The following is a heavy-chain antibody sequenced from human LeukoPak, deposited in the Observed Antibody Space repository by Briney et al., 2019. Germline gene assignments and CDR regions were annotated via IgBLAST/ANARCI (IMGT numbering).Heavy chain of an antibody. CDR2: INPSGGST. Sequence: GASVKVSCKASVYTFTSYYMHWVRQAPGQGLEWMGIINPSGGSTSYAQKFQGRVTMTRDTSTSTVYMELSSLRSEDTAVYYCARDTREAYCGGDCYSNYWYFDLWGRGTLVTVSS. CDR1: VYTFTSYY. CDR3: ARDTREAYCGGDCYSNYWYFDL. V-gene: IGHV1-46*01. D-gene: IGHD2-21*02. J-gene: IGHJ2*01.